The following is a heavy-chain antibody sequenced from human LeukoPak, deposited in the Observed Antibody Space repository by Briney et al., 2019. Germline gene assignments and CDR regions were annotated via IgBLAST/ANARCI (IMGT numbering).Heavy chain of an antibody. D-gene: IGHD3-3*01. CDR2: TYLDDADA. CDR3: ARHLRGRITTSPYDY. CDR1: GNNFNQYW. Sequence: GDPLEIFWQGSGNNFNQYWFARVGPMPGARVGGIGITYLDDADAGYDQSFQGQVTFSVDMSISTAYLQWSSLDASDTAIYYCARHLRGRITTSPYDYWGQGTPVTVSP. J-gene: IGHJ4*02. V-gene: IGHV5-51*01.